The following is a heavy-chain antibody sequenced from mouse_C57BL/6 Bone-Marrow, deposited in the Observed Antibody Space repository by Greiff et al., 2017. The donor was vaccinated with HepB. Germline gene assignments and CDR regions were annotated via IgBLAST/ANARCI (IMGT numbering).Heavy chain of an antibody. Sequence: QVQLQQPGAELVKPGASVKMSCKASGYTFTSYWITWVKQRPGQGLEWIGDIYPGSGSTNYNEKFKSKATLTVDTSSSTAYMQLSSLTSEDSAVYYCARDGVTTGAWFAYWGQGTLVTVSA. V-gene: IGHV1-55*01. CDR1: GYTFTSYW. CDR3: ARDGVTTGAWFAY. J-gene: IGHJ3*01. CDR2: IYPGSGST. D-gene: IGHD2-2*01.